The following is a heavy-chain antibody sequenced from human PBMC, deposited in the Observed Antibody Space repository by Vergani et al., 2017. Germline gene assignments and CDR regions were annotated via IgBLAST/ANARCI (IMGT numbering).Heavy chain of an antibody. V-gene: IGHV4-34*01. J-gene: IGHJ4*02. CDR1: GGSFSGYY. D-gene: IGHD4-17*01. CDR2: IKHSGST. CDR3: AREYYGDDYFDY. Sequence: QVQLQQWGAGLLKPSETLSLTCAVYGGSFSGYYWSWNRQPPGKGLEWIGEIKHSGSTNYNPSLKSRVTISVDTSKHQFSLKLSSVTAADTAVYYCAREYYGDDYFDYWGQGTLVTVSS.